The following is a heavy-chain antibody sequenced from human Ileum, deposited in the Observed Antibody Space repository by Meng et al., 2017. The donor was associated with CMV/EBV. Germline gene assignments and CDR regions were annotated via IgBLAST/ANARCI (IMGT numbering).Heavy chain of an antibody. V-gene: IGHV3-30-3*01. CDR2: ISYDGSNK. D-gene: IGHD1-1*01. CDR1: GFTFSSYA. J-gene: IGHJ3*02. CDR3: ARERNGAFDI. Sequence: GESLKISCAASGFTFSSYAMHWVRQAPGKGLEWVAVISYDGSNKYYANSVKGRFTISRDNSKNTLYLQMNSLRAEDTAVYYCARERNGAFDIWGQGTMVTVSS.